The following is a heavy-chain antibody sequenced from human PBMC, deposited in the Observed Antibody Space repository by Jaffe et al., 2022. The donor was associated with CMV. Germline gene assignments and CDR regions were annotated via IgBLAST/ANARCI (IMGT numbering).Heavy chain of an antibody. J-gene: IGHJ2*01. D-gene: IGHD5-12*01. CDR2: IDPSDSYT. CDR3: ARGSRVEMATIFTWWYFDL. CDR1: GYSFTSYW. Sequence: EVQLVQSGAEVKKPGESLRISCKGSGYSFTSYWISWVRQMPGKGLEWMGRIDPSDSYTNYSPSFQGHVTISADKSISTAYLQWSSLKASDTAMYYCARGSRVEMATIFTWWYFDLWGRGTLVTVSS. V-gene: IGHV5-10-1*03.